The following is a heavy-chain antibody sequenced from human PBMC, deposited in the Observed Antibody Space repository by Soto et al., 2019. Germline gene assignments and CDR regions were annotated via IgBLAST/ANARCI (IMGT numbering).Heavy chain of an antibody. CDR3: GRDRGGGYCTNGVCYASPNWFDP. V-gene: IGHV1-2*02. D-gene: IGHD2-8*01. CDR1: GYTFTGYY. CDR2: INPNSGGT. Sequence: QVQLVQSGAEVKKPGASVKVSCKASGYTFTGYYMHWVRQAPGQGLEWMGWINPNSGGTNYAQKFQGRVTMTRDTSISTACMELRRLRSDERAVFYCGRDRGGGYCTNGVCYASPNWFDPWGQGTLVTVSS. J-gene: IGHJ5*02.